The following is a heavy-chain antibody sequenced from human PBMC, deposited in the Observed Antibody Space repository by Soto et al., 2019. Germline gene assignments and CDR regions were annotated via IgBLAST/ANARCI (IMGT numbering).Heavy chain of an antibody. J-gene: IGHJ4*02. Sequence: EVQLVESGENLVQPGGSLRLSCAASGFTFSSYWIHWVRQAPGKGLVWVSRIKGDEITTSYADSVKGRFTISRDNAKNTVFLEMHSLRAEDTALYYCARGLYVAYGQDFWGRGILVTVSS. D-gene: IGHD4-17*01. CDR1: GFTFSSYW. CDR2: IKGDEITT. V-gene: IGHV3-74*01. CDR3: ARGLYVAYGQDF.